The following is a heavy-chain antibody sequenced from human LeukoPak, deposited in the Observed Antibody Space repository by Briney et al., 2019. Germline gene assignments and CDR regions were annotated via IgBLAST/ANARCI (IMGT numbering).Heavy chain of an antibody. CDR2: IKQDGSEK. D-gene: IGHD3-3*01. CDR3: VRDVAYDFRNPFRYFQH. V-gene: IGHV3-7*01. Sequence: AGSLRLSCAASGFTFSTYWMTWVRQAPGKGLEWVANIKQDGSEKYYEDSMKGRFTISRDNAKSSLYLQMKSLRAEDTAVYYCVRDVAYDFRNPFRYFQHWGQGTLVTVSS. CDR1: GFTFSTYW. J-gene: IGHJ1*01.